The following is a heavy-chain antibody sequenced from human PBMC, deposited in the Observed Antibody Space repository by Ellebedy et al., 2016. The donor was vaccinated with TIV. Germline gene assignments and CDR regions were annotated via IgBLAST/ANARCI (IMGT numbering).Heavy chain of an antibody. J-gene: IGHJ6*02. Sequence: GESLKISCAASGFTFSSYAMHWVRQAPGKGLEWVAVILYDGSNKYYAVSLKGRFNISRDNSENTLYLQMNSLRAEDTAVYYCARDTYSSGWDPYYYYYYGMDVWGQGTTVTVSS. V-gene: IGHV3-30*01. CDR1: GFTFSSYA. CDR2: ILYDGSNK. D-gene: IGHD6-19*01. CDR3: ARDTYSSGWDPYYYYYYGMDV.